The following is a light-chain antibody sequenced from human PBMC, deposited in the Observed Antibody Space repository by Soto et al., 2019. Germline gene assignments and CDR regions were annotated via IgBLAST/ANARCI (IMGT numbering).Light chain of an antibody. CDR2: SAS. V-gene: IGKV1D-12*01. J-gene: IGKJ5*01. CDR3: QQSNSFPYT. CDR1: HGISSW. Sequence: DIQVTQSPSFVSASIGDRGTITCRASHGISSWLAWYQQKPGQAPKXIIYSASSLKSGVPARFSGSGSGTDCTLTISSLQPEDVATYYCQQSNSFPYTFGQGTRLEIK.